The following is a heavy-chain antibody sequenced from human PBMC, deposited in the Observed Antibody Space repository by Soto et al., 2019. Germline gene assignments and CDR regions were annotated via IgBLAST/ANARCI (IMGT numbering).Heavy chain of an antibody. D-gene: IGHD6-13*01. CDR1: GGSISSGGYY. J-gene: IGHJ4*02. CDR2: IYYSGST. Sequence: SETLSLTCTVSGGSISSGGYYWSWIRQHPGKGLEWIGYIYYSGSTYYNPSLKSRVTISVDTSKNQFSLKLSSVTAADTAVYYCARANNENPYSSSWYFDYWGQGTLVTVSS. V-gene: IGHV4-31*03. CDR3: ARANNENPYSSSWYFDY.